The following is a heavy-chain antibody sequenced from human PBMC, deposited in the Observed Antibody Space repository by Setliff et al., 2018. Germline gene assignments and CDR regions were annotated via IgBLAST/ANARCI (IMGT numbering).Heavy chain of an antibody. V-gene: IGHV1-46*01. CDR2: INTGGGSA. Sequence: RASVKVSCKASGYAFTNYYMFWVRQAPGQGPEWMGTINTGGGSASIVDQFQGRVTMTRDTSTSTVYLDLNSLRSDDTAVYYCVRGGLAAAGKKGVFEHWGQGTLVTVSS. CDR1: GYAFTNYY. D-gene: IGHD6-13*01. CDR3: VRGGLAAAGKKGVFEH. J-gene: IGHJ4*02.